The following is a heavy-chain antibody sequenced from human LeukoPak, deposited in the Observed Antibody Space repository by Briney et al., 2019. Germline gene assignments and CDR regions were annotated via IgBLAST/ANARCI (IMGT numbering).Heavy chain of an antibody. CDR1: GFTFNNYA. CDR2: ISDSRSST. J-gene: IGHJ4*02. CDR3: AKAGGVGYYFDY. Sequence: HPGGSLRLSCAASGFTFNNYAMSWVRRAPGKGLEWVSAISDSRSSTYYADSIKGRFTISRDNSKNTLYLQMNSLRAEDTAVYYCAKAGGVGYYFDYWGQGTLVTVSS. D-gene: IGHD2-8*01. V-gene: IGHV3-23*01.